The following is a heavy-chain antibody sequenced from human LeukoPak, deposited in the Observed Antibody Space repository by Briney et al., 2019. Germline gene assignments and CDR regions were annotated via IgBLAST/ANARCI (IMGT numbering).Heavy chain of an antibody. CDR1: GFTVSSNY. Sequence: PGGSLRLSCAASGFTVSSNYMSWIRQPPGKGLEWIGEINHSGSTNYNPSLKSRVTISVDTSKNQFSLKLSSVTAAETAVYYCARDSQWLAYWGSNWFDPWGQGTLVTVSS. CDR2: INHSGST. D-gene: IGHD6-19*01. J-gene: IGHJ5*02. CDR3: ARDSQWLAYWGSNWFDP. V-gene: IGHV4-34*01.